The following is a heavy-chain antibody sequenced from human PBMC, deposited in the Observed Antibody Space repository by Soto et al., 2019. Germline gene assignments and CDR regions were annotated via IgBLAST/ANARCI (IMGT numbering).Heavy chain of an antibody. D-gene: IGHD7-27*01. CDR3: ARVSLTSDAFDI. J-gene: IGHJ3*02. Sequence: GASVKVSCKASGYTFTSYDINWVRQATGQGLEWMGWMNPNSGNTGYAQKFQGRVTMTRNTSISTAYMELSSLRSEDTAVYYCARVSLTSDAFDIWGQGTMVTVSS. CDR1: GYTFTSYD. CDR2: MNPNSGNT. V-gene: IGHV1-8*01.